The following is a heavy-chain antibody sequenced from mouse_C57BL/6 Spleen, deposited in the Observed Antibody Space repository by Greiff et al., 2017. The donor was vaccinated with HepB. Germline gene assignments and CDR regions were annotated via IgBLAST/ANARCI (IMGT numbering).Heavy chain of an antibody. J-gene: IGHJ2*01. CDR1: GFTFSDYY. CDR3: ARAHYYGSSYFDY. D-gene: IGHD1-1*01. CDR2: INYDGSST. V-gene: IGHV5-16*01. Sequence: EVKLMESEGGLVQPGSSMKLSCTASGFTFSDYYMAWVRQVPEKGLEWVANINYDGSSTYYLDSLKSRFIISRDNAKNILYLQMSSLKSEDTATYYCARAHYYGSSYFDYWGQGTTLTVSS.